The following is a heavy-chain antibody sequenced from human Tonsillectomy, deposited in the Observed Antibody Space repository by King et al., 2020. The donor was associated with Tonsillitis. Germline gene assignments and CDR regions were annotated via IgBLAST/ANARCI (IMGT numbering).Heavy chain of an antibody. D-gene: IGHD5-24*01. CDR1: GDSISNYY. Sequence: QLQESGPGLVEPSETLSLTCTVSGDSISNYYWSWVRQSPGKGLEWIGYIYYRGNTQYNPSFLSRVTISVDTSKNQFSLRLRSMTAADTATYYCARGRIAGYTPISFLNWGQGALVTVSS. CDR3: ARGRIAGYTPISFLN. V-gene: IGHV4-59*01. J-gene: IGHJ4*02. CDR2: IYYRGNT.